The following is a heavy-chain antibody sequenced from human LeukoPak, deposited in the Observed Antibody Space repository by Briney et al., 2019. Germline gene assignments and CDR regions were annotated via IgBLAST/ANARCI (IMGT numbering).Heavy chain of an antibody. D-gene: IGHD2-2*01. CDR2: INHSGST. V-gene: IGHV4-34*01. Sequence: SETLSLTCAVYGGSFSGYYWSWIRQPPGKGLEWIGEINHSGSTNYNPSLKSRVTISVDTSKNQFSLKLSSVTAADTAVYYCARGRYCSSTSCRKSYYFDYWGQGTLVTVSS. CDR1: GGSFSGYY. J-gene: IGHJ4*02. CDR3: ARGRYCSSTSCRKSYYFDY.